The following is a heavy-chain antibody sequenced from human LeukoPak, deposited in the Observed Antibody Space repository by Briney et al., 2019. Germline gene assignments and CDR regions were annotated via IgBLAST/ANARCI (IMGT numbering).Heavy chain of an antibody. V-gene: IGHV4-39*01. D-gene: IGHD3-10*01. CDR2: IYYSGST. CDR1: GGSISSSSYY. CDR3: ARLDYYGSGSSR. J-gene: IGHJ4*02. Sequence: PSETLSLTCTVSGGSISSSSYYWGWIRQPPGKGLEWIGSIYYSGSTYYNPSLKSRVTISVDTSKNQFSLKLSSVTAADTAVYYCARLDYYGSGSSRWGQGALVTVSS.